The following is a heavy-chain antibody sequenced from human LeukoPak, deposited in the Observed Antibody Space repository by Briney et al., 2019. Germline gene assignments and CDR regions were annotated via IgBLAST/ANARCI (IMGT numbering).Heavy chain of an antibody. CDR1: GYSFTGYY. V-gene: IGHV1-69*13. CDR2: IIPIFGTA. CDR3: ARHPH. J-gene: IGHJ4*02. Sequence: ASVKVSCKASGYSFTGYYLHWVRQAPGQGLEWMGGIIPIFGTANYAQKFQGRVTITADESTSTAYMELSSLRSEDTAVYYCARHPHWGQGTLVTVSS.